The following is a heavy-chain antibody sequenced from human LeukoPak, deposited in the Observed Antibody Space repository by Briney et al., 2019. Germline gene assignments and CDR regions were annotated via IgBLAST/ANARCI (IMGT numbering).Heavy chain of an antibody. V-gene: IGHV4-59*01. Sequence: SETLSLTCTVSGGFISSYYWSWIRQPPGKGLEWIGYIYYSRTTEYNPSLKSRVTISADTSKNQFSLKLNSVTAADTAVYYCVRRQWELQYFDLWGRGTLVAVSS. D-gene: IGHD1-26*01. CDR2: IYYSRTT. CDR1: GGFISSYY. J-gene: IGHJ2*01. CDR3: VRRQWELQYFDL.